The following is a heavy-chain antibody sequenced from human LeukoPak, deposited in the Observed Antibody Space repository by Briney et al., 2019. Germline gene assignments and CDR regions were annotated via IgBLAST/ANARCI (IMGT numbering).Heavy chain of an antibody. D-gene: IGHD5-12*01. J-gene: IGHJ3*02. CDR2: FYDSGST. Sequence: SETLSLTCTDSGGSISSSSYYWDWIRQPPGKGLEWIGNFYDSGSTYYNPSLKSRVTISVDTSKNQFSLNLRPVTAADTAVYYCARHTRPGCSGYENAFDIWGQGTEVTVSS. CDR3: ARHTRPGCSGYENAFDI. V-gene: IGHV4-39*01. CDR1: GGSISSSSYY.